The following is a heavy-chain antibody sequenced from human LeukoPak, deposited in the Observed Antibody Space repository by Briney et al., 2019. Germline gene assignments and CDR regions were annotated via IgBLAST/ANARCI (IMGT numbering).Heavy chain of an antibody. Sequence: SVKVSCKASGGTFSSYAISWVRQAPGQGLEWMGGIIPIFGTANYAQKFRGRVTITADESTSTAYMELSSLRSEDTAVYYCARERSHGDRTGGIVDYWGQGTLVTVSS. J-gene: IGHJ4*02. CDR1: GGTFSSYA. CDR3: ARERSHGDRTGGIVDY. V-gene: IGHV1-69*01. D-gene: IGHD4-17*01. CDR2: IIPIFGTA.